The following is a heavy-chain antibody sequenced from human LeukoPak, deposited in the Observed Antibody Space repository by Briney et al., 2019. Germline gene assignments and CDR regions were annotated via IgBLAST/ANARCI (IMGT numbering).Heavy chain of an antibody. J-gene: IGHJ3*01. CDR2: MSWNGGSI. D-gene: IGHD2-2*02. V-gene: IGHV3-9*01. CDR1: GFTFDDYA. CDR3: ARVLPFGYISAFDV. Sequence: GRSLRLSCAASGFTFDDYALQWVRQAPGKGLEWVAGMSWNGGSIGYADSVRGRFTISRDNAKSSLYLQMNSLRAEDTALYYCARVLPFGYISAFDVWGQGTVVTVSS.